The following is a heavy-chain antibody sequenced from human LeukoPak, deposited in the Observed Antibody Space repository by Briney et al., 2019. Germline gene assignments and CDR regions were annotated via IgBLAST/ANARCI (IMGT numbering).Heavy chain of an antibody. CDR2: IYYSGST. D-gene: IGHD3-10*01. J-gene: IGHJ4*02. Sequence: SETLSLTCTVSGGSISSYYWSWIRQPPGKGLEWIGYIYYSGSTNYNPSLKSRVTISVDTSKNQFSLKLSSVTAADTAVYYCARSRFGVVGYWGQGTLVTVSS. CDR3: ARSRFGVVGY. V-gene: IGHV4-59*01. CDR1: GGSISSYY.